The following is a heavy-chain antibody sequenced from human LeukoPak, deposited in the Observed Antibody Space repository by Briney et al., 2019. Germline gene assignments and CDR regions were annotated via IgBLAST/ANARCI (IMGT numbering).Heavy chain of an antibody. D-gene: IGHD2-8*01. Sequence: GGSLRLSCAASGFTFSSYGMSWVRQAPGKGLEWVSYISSSSSTIYYADSVKGRFTISRDNAKNSLYLQMNSLRAEDTAVYYCARDGCTNGVCSADYWGQGTLVTVSS. CDR3: ARDGCTNGVCSADY. CDR1: GFTFSSYG. J-gene: IGHJ4*02. CDR2: ISSSSSTI. V-gene: IGHV3-48*01.